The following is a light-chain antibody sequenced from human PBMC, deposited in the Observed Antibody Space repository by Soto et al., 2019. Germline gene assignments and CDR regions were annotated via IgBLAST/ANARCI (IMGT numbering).Light chain of an antibody. V-gene: IGKV1-5*01. Sequence: QITQSPSTLSAAVGDRVAITSRASQSISSWLAWYQQKPGKAPKVLIYDASSLESGVPSRFSGSGSETEFTLTISSLQPDDFATYYCQQYNSYSPATFGQGTKVDIK. CDR2: DAS. CDR3: QQYNSYSPAT. CDR1: QSISSW. J-gene: IGKJ1*01.